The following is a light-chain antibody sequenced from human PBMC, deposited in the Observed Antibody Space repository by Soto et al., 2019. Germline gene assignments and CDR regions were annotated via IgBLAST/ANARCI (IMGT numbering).Light chain of an antibody. CDR1: SSDVGSYNL. V-gene: IGLV2-23*01. CDR2: EGS. J-gene: IGLJ6*01. CDR3: CSYAGSSTSLYV. Sequence: QSVLTQPASVSGSPGQSITISCTGTSSDVGSYNLVSWYQQHPGKAPKPMIYEGSKRPSGVSNRFSGSKSGNTASLTISGLQAEDEADYYCCSYAGSSTSLYVFGTGTQLTVL.